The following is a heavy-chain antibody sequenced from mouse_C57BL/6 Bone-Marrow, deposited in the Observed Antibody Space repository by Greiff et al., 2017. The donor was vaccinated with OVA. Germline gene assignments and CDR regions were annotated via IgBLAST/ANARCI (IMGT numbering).Heavy chain of an antibody. D-gene: IGHD2-2*01. J-gene: IGHJ1*03. CDR1: GFTFSSYG. CDR3: ARPIYYGFNWYFDV. Sequence: EVQLVESGGDLVKPGGSLKLSCAASGFTFSSYGMSWVRQTPAKRLEWVATISSGGSYTYYPDSVKGRFTISRDNAKNTLYLQMSSLKSEDTAMYDCARPIYYGFNWYFDVWGTGTTVTVSS. V-gene: IGHV5-6*01. CDR2: ISSGGSYT.